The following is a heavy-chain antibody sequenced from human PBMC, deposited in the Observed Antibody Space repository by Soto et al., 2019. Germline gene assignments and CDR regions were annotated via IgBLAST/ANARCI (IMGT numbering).Heavy chain of an antibody. CDR2: ISGSGSPT. CDR3: ARDMSGGTYNYYYGMDV. Sequence: GSLRLSCAASGFSFSSYAMTWVRQAPGRGLEWVSAISGSGSPTYYADSVKGRFTISRDNSKNTLYLQMNSLRADDTAVYYCARDMSGGTYNYYYGMDVWGQGTTVTVSS. V-gene: IGHV3-23*01. D-gene: IGHD1-26*01. J-gene: IGHJ6*02. CDR1: GFSFSSYA.